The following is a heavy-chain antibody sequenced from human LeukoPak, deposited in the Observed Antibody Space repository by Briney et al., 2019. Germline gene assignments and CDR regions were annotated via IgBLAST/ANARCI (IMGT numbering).Heavy chain of an antibody. CDR1: GFTFSSCA. CDR2: ISGGGDIT. CDR3: GREVPAVDY. V-gene: IGHV3-23*01. J-gene: IGHJ4*02. Sequence: GGSLRLSCAASGFTFSSCAMTWVRQAPGKGLEWVSVISGGGDITYYRDSAKGRFTISRDNSKNTVYLQMNSLRAEDTAVYYCGREVPAVDYWGQGTLVTVSS. D-gene: IGHD2-2*01.